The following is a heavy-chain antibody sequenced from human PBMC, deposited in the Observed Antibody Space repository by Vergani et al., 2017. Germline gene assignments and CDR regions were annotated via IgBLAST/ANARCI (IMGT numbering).Heavy chain of an antibody. CDR2: IKQDGSEK. Sequence: EVQLVESGGGLVQPGGSLRLSCAASGFTFSSYWMSWVRQAPGKGLEWVANIKQDGSEKYYVDSVKGRFTISRDNSRNSLYLQMNSLRTEDTALYYCAKDSYSSSWYVIDYWGQGTLVTVSS. V-gene: IGHV3-7*03. CDR1: GFTFSSYW. J-gene: IGHJ4*02. CDR3: AKDSYSSSWYVIDY. D-gene: IGHD6-13*01.